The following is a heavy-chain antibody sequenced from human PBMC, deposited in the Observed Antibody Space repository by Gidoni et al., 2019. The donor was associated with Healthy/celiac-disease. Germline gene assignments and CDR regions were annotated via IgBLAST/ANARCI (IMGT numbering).Heavy chain of an antibody. J-gene: IGHJ4*02. CDR3: ARDGGLVDDKTDY. CDR2: IKQDGSEK. Sequence: EVQLVESGGGLVQPGGSLRLSCAASGFTFSSYWMSWVRQAPGKGLEWVANIKQDGSEKNYVDSVKGRFTISRDNAKNSLYLQMNSLRAEDTAVYYCARDGGLVDDKTDYWGQGTLVTVSS. CDR1: GFTFSSYW. D-gene: IGHD2-8*02. V-gene: IGHV3-7*03.